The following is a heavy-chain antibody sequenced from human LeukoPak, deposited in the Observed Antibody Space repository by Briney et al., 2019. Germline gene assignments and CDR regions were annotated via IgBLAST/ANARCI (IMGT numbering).Heavy chain of an antibody. CDR3: TTDYGGNSGVSG. V-gene: IGHV3-49*03. D-gene: IGHD4-23*01. CDR1: GFTFGDYA. Sequence: GGSLRLSCTASGFTFGDYAMSWFGQAPGKGLEWVGFIRSKAYGGTTEYAASVKGRFTISRDDSKSIAYLQMNSLKTEDTAVYYCTTDYGGNSGVSGWGQGTLVTVSS. CDR2: IRSKAYGGTT. J-gene: IGHJ4*02.